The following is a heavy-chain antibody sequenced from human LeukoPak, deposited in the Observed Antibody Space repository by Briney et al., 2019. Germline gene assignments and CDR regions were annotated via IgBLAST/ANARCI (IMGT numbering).Heavy chain of an antibody. CDR3: AKGQLVGGEFDY. Sequence: GGSLRLSCAASGFTFSSYAMSWVRQAPGKGLEWVSAISGSGGSTYYADPVKGRFTISRDNSKNTLYLQMNSLRAEDTAVYYCAKGQLVGGEFDYWGQGTLVTVSS. J-gene: IGHJ4*02. CDR2: ISGSGGST. D-gene: IGHD6-6*01. CDR1: GFTFSSYA. V-gene: IGHV3-23*01.